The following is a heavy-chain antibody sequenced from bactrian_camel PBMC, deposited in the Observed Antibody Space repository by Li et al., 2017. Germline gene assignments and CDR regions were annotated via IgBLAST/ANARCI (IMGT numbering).Heavy chain of an antibody. CDR3: ATSETSYYLDYDGTREYNY. V-gene: IGHV3S40*01. CDR2: IDDAAGST. D-gene: IGHD4*01. Sequence: EVQLVESGGGSVQAGGSLRLSCKGSGYVYNSYYSAWFRQAPGKEREEVATIDDAAGSTTYADSVKGRFTISQDIQDNSSRTLWLQMNSLTPEDTAIYYCATSETSYYLDYDGTREYNYWGQGTQVTVS. J-gene: IGHJ4*01. CDR1: GYVYNSYY.